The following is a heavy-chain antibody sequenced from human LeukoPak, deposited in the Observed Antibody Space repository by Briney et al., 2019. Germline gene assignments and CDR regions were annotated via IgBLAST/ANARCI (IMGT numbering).Heavy chain of an antibody. Sequence: PGGSLRLSCAASGFTFSSYWMSWVRQAPGKGLEWVSYISYSGSTTSYADSVKGRFTISRDNAKNSLYLQMNSLRAGDTAVYYCARAGPPAFDPWGQGTLVTVSS. CDR2: ISYSGSTT. CDR3: ARAGPPAFDP. J-gene: IGHJ5*02. V-gene: IGHV3-48*04. CDR1: GFTFSSYW.